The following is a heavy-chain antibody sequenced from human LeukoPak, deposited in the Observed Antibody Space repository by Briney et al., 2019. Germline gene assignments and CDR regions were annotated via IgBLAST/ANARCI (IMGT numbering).Heavy chain of an antibody. D-gene: IGHD5-18*01. CDR1: GFTSSSYS. V-gene: IGHV3-21*01. J-gene: IGHJ4*02. Sequence: GGSLRLSCAASGFTSSSYSMNWVRQAPGKGLEWVSSISSSSSYIYYADSVKGRFTISRDNAKNSLYLQMNSLRAEDTAVYYCARADTAMLAYWGQGTLVTVSS. CDR3: ARADTAMLAY. CDR2: ISSSSSYI.